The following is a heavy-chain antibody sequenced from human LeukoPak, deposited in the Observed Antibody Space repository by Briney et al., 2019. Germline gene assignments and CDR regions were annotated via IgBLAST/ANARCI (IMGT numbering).Heavy chain of an antibody. D-gene: IGHD4-23*01. Sequence: PGGSLRLSCAASGFTFSAYWMSWVRQAPGKGLEWVANIKQDGSEKYYVDSVKGRFTISRDNAKNSLYLQMNSLRAEDTAVYYCARERDYGGNPYYFDYWGQGTLVTVSS. J-gene: IGHJ4*02. CDR3: ARERDYGGNPYYFDY. CDR2: IKQDGSEK. V-gene: IGHV3-7*01. CDR1: GFTFSAYW.